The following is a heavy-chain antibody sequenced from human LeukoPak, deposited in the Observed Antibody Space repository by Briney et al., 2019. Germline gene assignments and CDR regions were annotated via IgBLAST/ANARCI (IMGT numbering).Heavy chain of an antibody. CDR2: IYSGGST. D-gene: IGHD3-22*01. Sequence: GGSLRLSCAASGFTVSSNYMSWVPQAPGKGLEWVSVIYSGGSTYYADSVKGRFTISRDSSKNTLYLQMNSLRAEDTAVYYCARGSLTYYDSSGYYYRAFDIWGQGTMVTVSS. V-gene: IGHV3-53*01. CDR1: GFTVSSNY. CDR3: ARGSLTYYDSSGYYYRAFDI. J-gene: IGHJ3*02.